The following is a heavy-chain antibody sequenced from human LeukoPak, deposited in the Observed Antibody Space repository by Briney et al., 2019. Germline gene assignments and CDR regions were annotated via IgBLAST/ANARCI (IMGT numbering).Heavy chain of an antibody. CDR3: TRGAGWLIDC. Sequence: SETLSLTCTVSGGSISSSSYYWGWIRQPPGKGLEWIGSIYYSGSTYYNPSLKSRVTISVDTSKNQFSLKLSSVTAADTAVYYCTRGAGWLIDCWGQGILVTVSS. CDR1: GGSISSSSYY. CDR2: IYYSGST. D-gene: IGHD3-16*01. V-gene: IGHV4-39*07. J-gene: IGHJ4*02.